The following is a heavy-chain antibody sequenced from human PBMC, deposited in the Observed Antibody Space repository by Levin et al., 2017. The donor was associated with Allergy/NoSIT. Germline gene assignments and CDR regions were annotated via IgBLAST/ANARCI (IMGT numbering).Heavy chain of an antibody. CDR2: ILGDRDEK. V-gene: IGHV3-30-3*01. CDR3: ARSPIGCSDTAACYGGAFDH. D-gene: IGHD3-16*01. Sequence: PGGSLRLSCVASGFDFNFEIFPIHWVRQAPGKGLEWLAAILGDRDEKDYVDSVRGRFRISRDNSKTTVYLEMNSLKIDDTAMYFCARSPIGCSDTAACYGGAFDHWGHGTRVIVSS. CDR1: GFDFNFEIFP. J-gene: IGHJ5*02.